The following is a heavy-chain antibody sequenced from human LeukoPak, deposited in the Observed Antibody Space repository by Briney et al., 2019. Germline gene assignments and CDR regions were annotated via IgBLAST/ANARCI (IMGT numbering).Heavy chain of an antibody. D-gene: IGHD1-26*01. Sequence: GGSLRLSCTTSGFNFRAYWMGWVRQAPGKGLEWVSIIHIGGGTNYADFVKGRFTISRDNSRNTVYLQMNSLRVEDTAVYYCARHRELGLWGQGTLVSASS. CDR3: ARHRELGL. J-gene: IGHJ1*01. V-gene: IGHV3-66*04. CDR1: GFNFRAYW. CDR2: IHIGGGT.